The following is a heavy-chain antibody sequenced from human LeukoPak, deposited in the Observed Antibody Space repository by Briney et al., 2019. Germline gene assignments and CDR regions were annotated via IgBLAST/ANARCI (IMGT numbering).Heavy chain of an antibody. CDR2: ISAYNGNT. CDR3: ARDESSSSSNYYYGMDV. D-gene: IGHD6-6*01. CDR1: GYTFTSYG. Sequence: SVKVSCKASGYTFTSYGISWVRQAPGQGLEWMGWISAYNGNTNYAQKLQGRVTMTTGTSTSTAYMELRSLRSDDTAVYYCARDESSSSSNYYYGMDVWGQGTTVTVSS. V-gene: IGHV1-18*01. J-gene: IGHJ6*02.